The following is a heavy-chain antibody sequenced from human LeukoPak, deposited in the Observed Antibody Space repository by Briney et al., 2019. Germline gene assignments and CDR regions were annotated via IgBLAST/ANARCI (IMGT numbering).Heavy chain of an antibody. CDR1: GFTFSTYA. CDR3: AKDETLWSGAYYFYY. Sequence: GGSLRLSCAASGFTFSTYAMSWVRQAPGKGLEWVSAVSGSGDRTYYADSVKGRFTISRDNFKNTLSLQMNSLRAEDTALYYCAKDETLWSGAYYFYYWGQGTLVTVSS. D-gene: IGHD3-10*01. CDR2: VSGSGDRT. J-gene: IGHJ4*02. V-gene: IGHV3-23*01.